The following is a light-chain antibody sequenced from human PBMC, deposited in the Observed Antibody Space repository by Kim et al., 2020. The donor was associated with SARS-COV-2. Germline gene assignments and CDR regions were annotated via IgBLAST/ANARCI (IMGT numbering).Light chain of an antibody. CDR1: KLGAKG. V-gene: IGLV3-1*01. Sequence: SYELTQPPSVSVSPGQTASITCSGDKLGAKGACWYQQRPGQSPVLVIYLDTRRPSGIPERFSGSNSGNTATLTISGTQAMDEADYYCQAWDRNTAVFGGGTKLTVL. J-gene: IGLJ3*02. CDR2: LDT. CDR3: QAWDRNTAV.